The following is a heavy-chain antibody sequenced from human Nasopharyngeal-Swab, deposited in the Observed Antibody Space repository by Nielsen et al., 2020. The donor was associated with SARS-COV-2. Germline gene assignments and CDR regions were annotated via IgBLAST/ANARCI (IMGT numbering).Heavy chain of an antibody. V-gene: IGHV1-3*01. Sequence: WVRQAPGQRLEWMGWINAGNGNTKYSQKFQGRVTITRDTSASTAYMELSSLRSEDTAVYYCARDRVSNYYYGMDVWGQGTTVTVSS. J-gene: IGHJ6*02. CDR3: ARDRVSNYYYGMDV. CDR2: INAGNGNT.